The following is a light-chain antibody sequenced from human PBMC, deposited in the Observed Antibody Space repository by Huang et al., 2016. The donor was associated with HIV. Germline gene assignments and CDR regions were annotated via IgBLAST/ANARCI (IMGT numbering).Light chain of an antibody. V-gene: IGKV3-20*01. CDR3: QQYDSSPVT. CDR1: QSVSSNY. CDR2: GAS. Sequence: EIVLTQSPDTLSLSPGDRATLSCRASQSVSSNYLAWYKQNPGQAPRLLIYGASRRATGVPDRFSGSVSGTDFTLTISRLDPEDFAMYYCQQYDSSPVTFGGGTKVEMK. J-gene: IGKJ4*01.